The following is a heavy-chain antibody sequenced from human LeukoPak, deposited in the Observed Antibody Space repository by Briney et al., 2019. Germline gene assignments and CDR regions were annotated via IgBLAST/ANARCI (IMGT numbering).Heavy chain of an antibody. V-gene: IGHV3-30*02. CDR3: ARDGGNNYGI. D-gene: IGHD5-18*01. CDR2: IRYDGSNK. J-gene: IGHJ4*02. Sequence: GGSLRLSCAASGFTFSSYDMHWVRQAPGKGLAWVAFIRYDGSNKYYADSVKGRFTISRDNSKNTLYLQMNSLRAEDTAVYYCARDGGNNYGIWGQGTLVTVSS. CDR1: GFTFSSYD.